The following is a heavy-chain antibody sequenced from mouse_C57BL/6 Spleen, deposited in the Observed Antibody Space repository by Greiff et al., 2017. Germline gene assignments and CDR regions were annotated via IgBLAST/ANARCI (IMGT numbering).Heavy chain of an antibody. V-gene: IGHV1-4*01. CDR3: AREGGNYVGWYFDV. D-gene: IGHD2-1*01. Sequence: VQGVESGAELARPGASVKMSCKASGYTFTSYTMHWVKQRPGQGLEWIGYINPSSGYTKYNQKFKDKATLTADKSSSTAYMQLSSLTSEDSAVYYCAREGGNYVGWYFDVWGTGTTVTVSS. CDR2: INPSSGYT. CDR1: GYTFTSYT. J-gene: IGHJ1*03.